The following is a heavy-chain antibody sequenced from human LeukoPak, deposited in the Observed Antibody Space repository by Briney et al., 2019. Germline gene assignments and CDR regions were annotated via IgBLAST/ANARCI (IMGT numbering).Heavy chain of an antibody. CDR1: GYTFTSYG. Sequence: ASVKVSCKASGYTFTSYGISWVRQAPGQGLEWMGWISAYNGNTNYAQKLQGRVTVTTDTSTSTAYMELRSLRSDDTAVYYCARSPSSGWYLNWFDPWGQGTLVTVSS. CDR2: ISAYNGNT. CDR3: ARSPSSGWYLNWFDP. J-gene: IGHJ5*02. D-gene: IGHD6-19*01. V-gene: IGHV1-18*01.